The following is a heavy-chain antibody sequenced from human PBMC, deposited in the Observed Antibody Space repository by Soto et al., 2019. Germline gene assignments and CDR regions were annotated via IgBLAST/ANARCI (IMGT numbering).Heavy chain of an antibody. J-gene: IGHJ6*02. CDR1: GGSFSGYY. Sequence: QVQLQQWGAGLLKPSETLSLTCAVYGGSFSGYYWTWIRQPPGKGLEWVGEIGHSGSATYSPSLKSRVTISVDTCNNQFSLRLSSVTAADTAVYYCARGGNCIVSSCPLGSHYGMDVWGQETTVTVSS. CDR3: ARGGNCIVSSCPLGSHYGMDV. CDR2: IGHSGSA. V-gene: IGHV4-34*01. D-gene: IGHD2-15*01.